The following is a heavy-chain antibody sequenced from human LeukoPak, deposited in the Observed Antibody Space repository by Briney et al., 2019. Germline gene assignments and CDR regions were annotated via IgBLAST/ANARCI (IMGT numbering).Heavy chain of an antibody. CDR2: IHPGDSDT. CDR1: GYSFTNYW. Sequence: GESLKISCKGSGYSFTNYWIAWVRQMPGKGLEWMGIIHPGDSDTRYSPSFQGQVTISADKSISTAYLQVSSLKASDTATYYCARRNGDGPFLYYGMDVWGQGTTVTVSS. J-gene: IGHJ6*02. V-gene: IGHV5-51*01. D-gene: IGHD2-8*01. CDR3: ARRNGDGPFLYYGMDV.